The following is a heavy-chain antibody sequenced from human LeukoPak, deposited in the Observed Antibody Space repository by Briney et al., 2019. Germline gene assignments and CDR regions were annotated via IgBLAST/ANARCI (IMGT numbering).Heavy chain of an antibody. D-gene: IGHD4-17*01. V-gene: IGHV4-34*01. J-gene: IGHJ6*04. CDR1: GGSFSGYY. CDR3: ASLLRPRVDV. CDR2: INHSGST. Sequence: SETLSLTCAVYGGSFSGYYWSWIRQPPGKGLEWIGEINHSGSTNYNPSLKSRVTISVDMSKNQFSLKLSSVTAADTAVYYCASLLRPRVDVWGKGTTVTVSS.